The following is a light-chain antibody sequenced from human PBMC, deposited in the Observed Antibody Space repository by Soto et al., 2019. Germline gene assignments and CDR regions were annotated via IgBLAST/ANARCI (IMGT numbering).Light chain of an antibody. CDR2: DVS. V-gene: IGLV2-14*01. J-gene: IGLJ1*01. Sequence: TQPASVTGVPGQSISIFCTETSSDVGGYNYVSWYQQHPGKAPKLMIYDVSNRPSGVSNRFSGSKSGNTASLTISGLQAEDEADYYCSSYTSSSPYAFGTGTKVTVL. CDR3: SSYTSSSPYA. CDR1: SSDVGGYNY.